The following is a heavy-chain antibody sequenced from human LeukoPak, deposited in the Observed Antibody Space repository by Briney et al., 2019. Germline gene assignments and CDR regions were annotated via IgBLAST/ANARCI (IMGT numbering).Heavy chain of an antibody. CDR2: INPNSGGT. J-gene: IGHJ4*02. Sequence: ASVKVSCKASGYTFSDYYMHWVRQAPGQGLEWMGWINPNSGGTNQAQKFQGRVTMTRDTSISTAYMELSRLRSDDTAVYYCAATYDIFTAYHFWGQGTLVTVSS. CDR3: AATYDIFTAYHF. V-gene: IGHV1-2*02. D-gene: IGHD3-9*01. CDR1: GYTFSDYY.